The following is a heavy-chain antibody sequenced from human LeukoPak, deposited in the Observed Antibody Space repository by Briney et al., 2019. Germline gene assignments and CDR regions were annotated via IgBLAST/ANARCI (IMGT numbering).Heavy chain of an antibody. CDR3: AKVGITMVRGVRDAFDI. D-gene: IGHD3-10*01. CDR2: ISGSGGST. CDR1: GFTFSSYA. Sequence: GGSLRLSCAASGFTFSSYAMSWVRQAPGKGLEWVSAISGSGGSTYYADSVKGRFTISRDNSKNTLYLQMNSLRAEDTAVYYCAKVGITMVRGVRDAFDIWGQGTMVTVSS. J-gene: IGHJ3*02. V-gene: IGHV3-23*01.